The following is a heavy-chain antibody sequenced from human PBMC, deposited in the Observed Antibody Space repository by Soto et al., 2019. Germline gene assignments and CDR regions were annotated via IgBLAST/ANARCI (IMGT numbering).Heavy chain of an antibody. CDR2: ISYDGSNK. CDR1: GFTFSSYG. Sequence: QVQLVESGGGVVQPGRSLRLSCAASGFTFSSYGMHWVRQAPGKGLEWVAVISYDGSNKYYADSVKGRFTISRDNSKNTLYLQMNSLSAEDPAVYYWGKGDYWAQGTLVTVPS. CDR3: GKGDY. J-gene: IGHJ4*02. V-gene: IGHV3-30*18.